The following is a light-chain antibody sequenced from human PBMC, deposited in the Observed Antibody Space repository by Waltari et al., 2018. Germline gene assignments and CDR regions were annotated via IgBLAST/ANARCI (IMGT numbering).Light chain of an antibody. CDR3: SSYTSSSVV. J-gene: IGLJ2*01. Sequence: QSALTQPASVSGSPGQSITISCTATISDVGGYNYVSWYQQHPGKAPKLMIYDVSNRPSGVSNRFSGSKSGNTASLTISELQAEDEADYYCSSYTSSSVVFGGGTKLTVL. V-gene: IGLV2-14*01. CDR2: DVS. CDR1: ISDVGGYNY.